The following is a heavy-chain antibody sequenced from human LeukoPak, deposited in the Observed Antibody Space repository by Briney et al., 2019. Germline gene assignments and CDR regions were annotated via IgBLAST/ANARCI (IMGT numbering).Heavy chain of an antibody. D-gene: IGHD1-7*01. Sequence: PGGSLRLSCEASGFTFSSYWMSWVRQAPGKGLEWVSVLYSSGATYYADSVKGRFTVSRDNSKNTVNLQMNSLRAEDTAVYYCARLQGTGTAWFDPWGQGTLVTVSS. V-gene: IGHV3-53*01. CDR2: LYSSGAT. CDR1: GFTFSSYW. J-gene: IGHJ5*02. CDR3: ARLQGTGTAWFDP.